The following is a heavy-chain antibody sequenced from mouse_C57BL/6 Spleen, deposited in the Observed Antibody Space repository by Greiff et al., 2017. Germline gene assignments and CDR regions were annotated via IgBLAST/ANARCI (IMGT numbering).Heavy chain of an antibody. V-gene: IGHV1-82*01. CDR2: IYPGDGDT. J-gene: IGHJ2*01. Sequence: VQLQESGPELVKPGASVKISCKASGYAFSSSWMNWVKQRPGKGLEWIGRIYPGDGDTNYNGKFKGKATLTADKSSSTAYMQLSSLTSEDSAVYFCARWDYDYFDYWGQGTTLTVSS. CDR3: ARWDYDYFDY. D-gene: IGHD2-4*01. CDR1: GYAFSSSW.